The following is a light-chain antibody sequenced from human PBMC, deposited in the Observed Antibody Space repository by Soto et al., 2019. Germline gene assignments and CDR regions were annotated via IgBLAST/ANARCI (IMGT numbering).Light chain of an antibody. CDR2: EVF. J-gene: IGLJ7*01. Sequence: QSALTQPPSASGSPGQSVTISCTGTSSDVGVYNYVSWYQQHPGKAPKLMIYEVFKRPSGVPDRFSGSKSGNTASLTVSGLQAEDEADYYCSSYAGSDRLVFGGGTQLTVL. V-gene: IGLV2-8*01. CDR1: SSDVGVYNY. CDR3: SSYAGSDRLV.